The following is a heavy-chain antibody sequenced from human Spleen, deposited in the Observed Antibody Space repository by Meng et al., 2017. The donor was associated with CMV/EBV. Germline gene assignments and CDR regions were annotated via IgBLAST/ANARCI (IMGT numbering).Heavy chain of an antibody. V-gene: IGHV1-8*01. D-gene: IGHD2-2*01. Sequence: ASVKVSCKASGYTFTTFDINWVRQVTGQGLEWMGWMNPNTGDTGFAQKFQGRVTMTRDTSISTAYLELSSLRSDDTAVYYCARDWVLGVVVPAPYYYYGMDVWGQGTTVTVSS. J-gene: IGHJ6*02. CDR3: ARDWVLGVVVPAPYYYYGMDV. CDR1: GYTFTTFD. CDR2: MNPNTGDT.